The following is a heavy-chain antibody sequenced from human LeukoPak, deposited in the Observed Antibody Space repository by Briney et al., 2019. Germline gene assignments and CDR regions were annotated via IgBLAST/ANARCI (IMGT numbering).Heavy chain of an antibody. J-gene: IGHJ5*02. CDR3: ARVSSTSFGFDP. D-gene: IGHD2-2*01. CDR2: IYHSGST. Sequence: KPSETLSLTCTVSGGSISSGGYYWSWIRQPPGKGLEWIGYIYHSGSTNYNPSLKSRVTISVDTSKNQFSLKLSSVTAADTAVYYCARVSSTSFGFDPWGQGTLVTVSS. V-gene: IGHV4-61*08. CDR1: GGSISSGGYY.